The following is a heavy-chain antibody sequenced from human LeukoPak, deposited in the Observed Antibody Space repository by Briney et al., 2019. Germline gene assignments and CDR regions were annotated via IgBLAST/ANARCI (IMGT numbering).Heavy chain of an antibody. Sequence: SETLSLTCTVSGVSISTSSYYWGWICQPPGRGLEWIGNMYYSGTTYYDPSLKSRVTMSVDTSKNQFSLRLTSVAAADTAVYYCAARAATGTIVDSWGQGTLVTVSS. CDR3: AARAATGTIVDS. CDR2: MYYSGTT. D-gene: IGHD6-13*01. V-gene: IGHV4-39*01. CDR1: GVSISTSSYY. J-gene: IGHJ4*02.